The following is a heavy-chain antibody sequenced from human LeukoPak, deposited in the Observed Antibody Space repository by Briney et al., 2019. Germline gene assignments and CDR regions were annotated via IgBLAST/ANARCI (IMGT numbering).Heavy chain of an antibody. D-gene: IGHD3-3*01. CDR1: GFTFSSYA. J-gene: IGHJ3*02. CDR3: AKVLRLDAFDI. Sequence: GASLRLSCAASGFTFSSYAMSWVRQAPGKGLEWVSTISDSGGGTYYADSVKGRFTISRDNSKNTLYLQMNSLRAEDTAVYYCAKVLRLDAFDIWGQGTMVTVSS. V-gene: IGHV3-23*01. CDR2: ISDSGGGT.